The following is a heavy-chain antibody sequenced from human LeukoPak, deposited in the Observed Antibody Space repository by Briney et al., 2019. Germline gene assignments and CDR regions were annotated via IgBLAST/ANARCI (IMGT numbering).Heavy chain of an antibody. V-gene: IGHV4-61*01. Sequence: SETLSPTCTVSGGSVSSGSYYWSWIRQPPGKGLEWIGYIYYSGSTNYNPSLKSRVTISVDTSKNQFSLKLSSVTAADTAVYYCARDRYSDGFDYWGQGTLVTVSS. CDR1: GGSVSSGSYY. CDR2: IYYSGST. J-gene: IGHJ4*02. D-gene: IGHD5-18*01. CDR3: ARDRYSDGFDY.